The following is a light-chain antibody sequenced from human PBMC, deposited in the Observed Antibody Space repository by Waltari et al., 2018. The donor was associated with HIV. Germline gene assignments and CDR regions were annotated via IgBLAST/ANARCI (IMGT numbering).Light chain of an antibody. CDR3: QSWGAGGV. Sequence: VLTQSPSASASLGDSVKLTCTLDSGHITYAIACHPHRPEKGPRFLMKINSDGSHYKGDDIPDRFSGSSSGAERFLIISRVQSDDEADYYCQSWGAGGVFGGGAKLTVL. CDR2: INSDGSH. CDR1: SGHITYA. V-gene: IGLV4-69*01. J-gene: IGLJ3*02.